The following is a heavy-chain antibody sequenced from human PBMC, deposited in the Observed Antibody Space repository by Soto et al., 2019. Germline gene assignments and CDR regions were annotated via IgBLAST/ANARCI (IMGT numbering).Heavy chain of an antibody. CDR3: VKDESINWYSGHFRH. J-gene: IGHJ1*01. CDR2: ISSSGDTT. V-gene: IGHV3-23*01. CDR1: GLTFRRYA. Sequence: GGSLRLSCVASGLTFRRYAMSWVRQAPGKGLGWVSTISSSGDTTYYAGSVKGRFTIFRDNSKNALYLQMNSLRAEDTAVYYCVKDESINWYSGHFRHWGQGTLVTVSS. D-gene: IGHD6-13*01.